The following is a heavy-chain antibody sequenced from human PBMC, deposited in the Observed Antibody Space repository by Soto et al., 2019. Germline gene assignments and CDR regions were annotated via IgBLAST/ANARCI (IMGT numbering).Heavy chain of an antibody. Sequence: GGSLRLSCAASGFTFSSYWMSWVRQAPGEGLAWVANINQDGSEKYYVDSVKGRFTISRDNAKNSLYLQVNSLRAEDTAVYYCARDGLEPGLYFDNWGQGTLVTVSS. D-gene: IGHD3-16*01. J-gene: IGHJ4*02. V-gene: IGHV3-7*01. CDR1: GFTFSSYW. CDR3: ARDGLEPGLYFDN. CDR2: INQDGSEK.